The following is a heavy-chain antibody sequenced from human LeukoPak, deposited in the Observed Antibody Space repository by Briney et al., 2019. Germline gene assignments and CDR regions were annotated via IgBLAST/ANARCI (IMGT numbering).Heavy chain of an antibody. D-gene: IGHD3-10*01. CDR2: INTNTGNP. V-gene: IGHV7-4-1*02. Sequence: ASVKVSCKASGYTFTSYDINWVRQATGQGLEWMGWINTNTGNPTYAQGFTGRFVFSLDTSVSTAYLQISSLKAEDTAVYYCARDEYGSGINGGYWGQGTLVTVSS. CDR1: GYTFTSYD. J-gene: IGHJ4*02. CDR3: ARDEYGSGINGGY.